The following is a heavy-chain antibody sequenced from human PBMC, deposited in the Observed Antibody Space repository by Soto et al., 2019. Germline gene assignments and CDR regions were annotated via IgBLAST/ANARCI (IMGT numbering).Heavy chain of an antibody. CDR3: VTRNCCGDCSEY. V-gene: IGHV3-53*03. D-gene: IGHD2-21*02. J-gene: IGHJ4*02. CDR2: LYSGGST. CDR1: GFSVSSNY. Sequence: EVQLVETGGGLIQPGGSLRLSCAASGFSVSSNYMSWVRQPPGKGLEWLSILYSGGSTHYAESVKGRFTTSRDNLRNTLYLQMNSLRAEDTAVYYGVTRNCCGDCSEYWGQGTLVTVSP.